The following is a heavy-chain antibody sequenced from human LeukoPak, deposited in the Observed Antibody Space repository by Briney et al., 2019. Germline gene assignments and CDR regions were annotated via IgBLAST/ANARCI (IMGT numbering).Heavy chain of an antibody. CDR2: IYYSGST. CDR3: ARILYYYDSSGYPQDDY. CDR1: GGSISSYY. D-gene: IGHD3-22*01. Sequence: SETLSLTCTVSGGSISSYYWSWSRQPPGKGLEWIGYIYYSGSTNYNPSLKSRVTISVDTSKNQFSLKLSSVTAADTAVYYCARILYYYDSSGYPQDDYWGQGTLVTVSS. V-gene: IGHV4-59*08. J-gene: IGHJ4*02.